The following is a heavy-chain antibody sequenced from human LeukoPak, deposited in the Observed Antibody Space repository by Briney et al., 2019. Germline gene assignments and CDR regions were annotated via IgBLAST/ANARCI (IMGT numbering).Heavy chain of an antibody. J-gene: IGHJ3*02. CDR3: ARDRGDDYDYGAFDT. CDR2: VGGSGDKT. CDR1: GFKFNNYA. V-gene: IGHV3-23*01. Sequence: GGSLRLSCVASGFKFNNYAMNWVRQAPGKGLEWVSTVGGSGDKTYYTDSVKGRFTLSRDNAKNTVFLQMNSLRAEDTAIYYCARDRGDDYDYGAFDTWGQGTMVTVSS. D-gene: IGHD5-24*01.